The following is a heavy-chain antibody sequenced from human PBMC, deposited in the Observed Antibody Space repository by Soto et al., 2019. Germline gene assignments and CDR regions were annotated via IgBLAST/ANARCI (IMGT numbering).Heavy chain of an antibody. CDR2: IYYSGST. CDR1: GASISIGGYY. Sequence: PSETLSLTCTVAGASISIGGYYFSWIRQHPGKGLEWIGYIYYSGSTYYHPSLKSRVTISLDTSKNQFSLELSSVTAADTAMYYCARWFGAKPGYGVDVWGQGTXVTVSS. V-gene: IGHV4-31*03. D-gene: IGHD3-10*01. J-gene: IGHJ6*01. CDR3: ARWFGAKPGYGVDV.